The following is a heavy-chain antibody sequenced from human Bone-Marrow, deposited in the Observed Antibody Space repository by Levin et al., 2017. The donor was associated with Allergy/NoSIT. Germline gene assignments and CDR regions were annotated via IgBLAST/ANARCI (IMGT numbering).Heavy chain of an antibody. V-gene: IGHV4-59*08. Sequence: SETLSLTCSVSGGSISNYYWSWIRQPPGRALEWIGYIHDSGSTSYNPSLKSRVTISVDMSKNQFSLNLRSVSAADTAVYYCARHAWGEYDYWGQGTLVTVSS. CDR3: ARHAWGEYDY. CDR2: IHDSGST. D-gene: IGHD7-27*01. CDR1: GGSISNYY. J-gene: IGHJ4*02.